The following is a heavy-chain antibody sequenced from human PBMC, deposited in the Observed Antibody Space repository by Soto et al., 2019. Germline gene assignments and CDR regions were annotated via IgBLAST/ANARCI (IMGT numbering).Heavy chain of an antibody. CDR3: TTRVITTNDY. D-gene: IGHD3-22*01. CDR1: GFSFSNVW. CDR2: VKTKTDGGVR. Sequence: EVQLVESGGGLVKPGESLRLSCAASGFSFSNVWMNWVRQAPGKGLEWVGRVKTKTDGGVREYAAPVKGRFTISRDDSTNTLFLQLNSLITEDTAVYYCTTRVITTNDYWGQGTLVTVSS. J-gene: IGHJ4*02. V-gene: IGHV3-15*07.